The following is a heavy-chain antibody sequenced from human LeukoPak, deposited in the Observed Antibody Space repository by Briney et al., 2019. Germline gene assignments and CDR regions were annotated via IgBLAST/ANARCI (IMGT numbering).Heavy chain of an antibody. J-gene: IGHJ3*01. CDR3: ARDSLELRGKGENAFDL. Sequence: ASVKVSCKASGYTFTSYYMHWVRQAPGQGLEWMGIINPSGGSTSYAQKFQGRVTMTRDTSTSTVYMELSSLRSEDTAVYYCARDSLELRGKGENAFDLWGQGRMVSVSS. CDR2: INPSGGST. CDR1: GYTFTSYY. V-gene: IGHV1-46*01. D-gene: IGHD1-7*01.